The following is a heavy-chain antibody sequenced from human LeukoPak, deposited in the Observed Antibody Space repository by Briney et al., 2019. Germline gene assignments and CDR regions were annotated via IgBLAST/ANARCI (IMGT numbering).Heavy chain of an antibody. Sequence: SETLSLTCTVSGGSISSDYWSWIRQPPGKGLEWIGYIYYSGSTNYNPSLKSRVTMSVDTSKNQFSLKLSSVTAADTAVYYCASSYSSGWWGGYYSYGMDVWGQGTTVTVSS. CDR2: IYYSGST. J-gene: IGHJ6*02. V-gene: IGHV4-59*08. CDR3: ASSYSSGWWGGYYSYGMDV. CDR1: GGSISSDY. D-gene: IGHD6-19*01.